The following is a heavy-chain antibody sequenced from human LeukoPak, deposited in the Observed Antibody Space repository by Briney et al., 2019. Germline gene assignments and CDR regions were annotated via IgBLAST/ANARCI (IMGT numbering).Heavy chain of an antibody. V-gene: IGHV3-9*01. D-gene: IGHD6-6*01. Sequence: GGSLRLSCAASGFTFDDYAMHWVRQAPGKGPEWVSGISWNSGSIGYADSVKGRFTISRDNAKNSLYLQMNSLRAEDTALYYCAKISSSSRGNYWGQGTLVTVSS. J-gene: IGHJ4*02. CDR1: GFTFDDYA. CDR3: AKISSSSRGNY. CDR2: ISWNSGSI.